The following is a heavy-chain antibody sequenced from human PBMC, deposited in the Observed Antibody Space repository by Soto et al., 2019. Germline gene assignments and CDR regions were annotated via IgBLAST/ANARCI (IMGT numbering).Heavy chain of an antibody. CDR3: ARMPFGDFDY. Sequence: SETLSLTCTVSGGSISSYYWSWIRQPPGKGLEWIGYIYYSGSTNYNPSLKSRVTISVDTSKNQFSLKLSSVTAADTDLYFCARMPFGDFDYWDPGILEPVYS. V-gene: IGHV4-59*01. D-gene: IGHD3-3*01. CDR2: IYYSGST. J-gene: IGHJ4*02. CDR1: GGSISSYY.